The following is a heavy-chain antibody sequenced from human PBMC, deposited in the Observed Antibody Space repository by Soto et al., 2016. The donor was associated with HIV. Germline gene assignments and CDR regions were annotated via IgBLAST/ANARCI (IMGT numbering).Heavy chain of an antibody. J-gene: IGHJ4*01. CDR1: GGSMSSGSYY. CDR3: ARVVGNXLWFLHFDY. V-gene: IGHV4-31*03. D-gene: IGHD3-22*01. CDR2: IYYSGST. Sequence: QVQLQESGPGLVKPSQTLSLTCTVSGGSMSSGSYYWSWIRQHPGQGLEWIGYIYYSGSTYYNPSLKSRITISVDTSKNQFSLKLRSVTAADTAVYYXARVVGNXLWFLHFDYWGQGNPGHRLL.